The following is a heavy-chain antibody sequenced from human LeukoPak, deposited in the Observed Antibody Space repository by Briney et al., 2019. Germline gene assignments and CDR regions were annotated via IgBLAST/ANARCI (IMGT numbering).Heavy chain of an antibody. CDR3: ASQTTRRDGYNSNYYYHYGMDV. CDR1: GYTFTGYY. CDR2: INPNSGGT. J-gene: IGHJ6*02. V-gene: IGHV1-2*02. D-gene: IGHD5-24*01. Sequence: PGASVKVSCKASGYTFTGYYMHWVRQAPGQGLEWMGWINPNSGGTNYAQKFQGRVTMTRDTSISTAYMELSRLRSDDTAVYYCASQTTRRDGYNSNYYYHYGMDVWGQGTTVTVSS.